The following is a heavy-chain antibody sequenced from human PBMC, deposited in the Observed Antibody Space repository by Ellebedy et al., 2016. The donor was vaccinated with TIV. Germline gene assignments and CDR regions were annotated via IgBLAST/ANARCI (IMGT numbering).Heavy chain of an antibody. J-gene: IGHJ4*02. CDR2: IYPGDSDT. D-gene: IGHD3-22*01. CDR1: GYSFTSYW. V-gene: IGHV5-51*01. CDR3: ARHGYYDSSGYYPTKPHSVDY. Sequence: KVSCKGSGYSFTSYWIGWVRHMPGKGLEWLGIIYPGDSDTRYSPSFQGQVTISADKSISTAYLQWSSLKASDTAMYYCARHGYYDSSGYYPTKPHSVDYWGQGTLVTVSS.